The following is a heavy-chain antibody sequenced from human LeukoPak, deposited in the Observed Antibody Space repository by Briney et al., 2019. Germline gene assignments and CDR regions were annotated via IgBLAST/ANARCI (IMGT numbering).Heavy chain of an antibody. CDR3: ARVDLDTAMVRGLDY. CDR2: INPNSGGT. Sequence: ASVKVSCKASGYTFTGYYMHWVRQAPGQGLEWMGWINPNSGGTNYAQKFQGRVTMTRDTSISTAYMELSRLRSDDTAVYYCARVDLDTAMVRGLDYWGQGTLVTVSS. V-gene: IGHV1-2*02. J-gene: IGHJ4*02. CDR1: GYTFTGYY. D-gene: IGHD5-18*01.